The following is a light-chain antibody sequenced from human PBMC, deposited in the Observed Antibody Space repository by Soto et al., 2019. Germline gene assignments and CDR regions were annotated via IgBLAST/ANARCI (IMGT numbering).Light chain of an antibody. Sequence: QSVLAQPPSASGTPGQRVTISCSGSSSNIGSNYVYWYQQLPGTAPKLLIYRNNQRPSGVPDRFSGSKSGTSASLAISGLRSEDEADYYCAAWDDSLSAHYGFGTSTKVTVL. J-gene: IGLJ1*01. CDR1: SSNIGSNY. V-gene: IGLV1-47*01. CDR3: AAWDDSLSAHYG. CDR2: RNN.